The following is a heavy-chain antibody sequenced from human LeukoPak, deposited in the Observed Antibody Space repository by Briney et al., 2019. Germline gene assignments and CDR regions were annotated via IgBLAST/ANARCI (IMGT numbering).Heavy chain of an antibody. CDR3: ARTMVRGVDAFDI. CDR1: GGSTSSYY. V-gene: IGHV4-59*01. Sequence: PSETLSLTCTVSGGSTSSYYWSWIRQPPGKGLEWIGYIYYSGSTNYNPSLKSRVTISVDTSKNQFSLKLSSVTAADTAVYYCARTMVRGVDAFDIWGQGTMVTVSS. D-gene: IGHD3-10*01. CDR2: IYYSGST. J-gene: IGHJ3*02.